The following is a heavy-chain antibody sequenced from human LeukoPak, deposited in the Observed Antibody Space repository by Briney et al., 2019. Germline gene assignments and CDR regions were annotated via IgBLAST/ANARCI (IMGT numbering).Heavy chain of an antibody. CDR1: GGSIGSSSYY. CDR3: ARADYSSTWSHDYYYMDV. Sequence: PSETLSLTCTVSGGSIGSSSYYWGWIRQPPGKGLNWIGSIYYSGSTYYNPSLKSRVTISVDTSKNQFSLKLSSVTAADTAVYYCARADYSSTWSHDYYYMDVWGKGTTVTVSS. CDR2: IYYSGST. V-gene: IGHV4-39*07. D-gene: IGHD6-13*01. J-gene: IGHJ6*03.